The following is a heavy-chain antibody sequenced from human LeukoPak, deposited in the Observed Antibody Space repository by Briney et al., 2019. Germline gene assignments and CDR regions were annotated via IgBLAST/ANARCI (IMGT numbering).Heavy chain of an antibody. V-gene: IGHV1-8*01. J-gene: IGHJ3*02. CDR2: MNPNSGNT. CDR1: GYTFTSYD. CDR3: ASGIAAAGNDAFDI. Sequence: GASVKVSCKSSGYTFTSYDINWVRQATGQGLEWMGWMNPNSGNTGYAQKSQGRLTMTRNTAISTAYMELSSLRSEDTAVYYCASGIAAAGNDAFDIWGQGTMVTVSS. D-gene: IGHD6-13*01.